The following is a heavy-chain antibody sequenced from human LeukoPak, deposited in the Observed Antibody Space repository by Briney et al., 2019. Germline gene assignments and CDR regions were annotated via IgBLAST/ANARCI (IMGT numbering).Heavy chain of an antibody. J-gene: IGHJ5*02. D-gene: IGHD6-19*01. Sequence: GGSLRLSCAASGFTFSSYWMHWVRQAPGKGLVWVSRINSDGSSTSYADSVKGRFTISRDNAKNTLYLQMNSLRAEDTAVYYCAKPFSSVWYNGGHNWFDPWGQGTLVTVSS. CDR1: GFTFSSYW. CDR3: AKPFSSVWYNGGHNWFDP. V-gene: IGHV3-74*01. CDR2: INSDGSST.